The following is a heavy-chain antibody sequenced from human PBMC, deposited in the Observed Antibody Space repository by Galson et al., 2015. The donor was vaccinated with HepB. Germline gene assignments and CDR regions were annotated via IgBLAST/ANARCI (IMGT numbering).Heavy chain of an antibody. CDR3: ARIRSGWTSTFDY. D-gene: IGHD6-19*01. V-gene: IGHV4-34*01. Sequence: SETLSLTCAVYGGSFSGYYWSWIRQPPGKGLEWIGEINHSGSTNYNPSLKSRVTISVNTSKNQFSLKLSSVTAADTAVYYCARIRSGWTSTFDYWGQGTLVTVSS. J-gene: IGHJ4*02. CDR2: INHSGST. CDR1: GGSFSGYY.